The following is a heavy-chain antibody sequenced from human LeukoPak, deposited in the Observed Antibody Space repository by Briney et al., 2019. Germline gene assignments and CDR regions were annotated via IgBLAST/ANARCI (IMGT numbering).Heavy chain of an antibody. D-gene: IGHD3-9*01. Sequence: GGSLRLSCAASGFTFSSYGMHWVRQAPGKGLEWVAVISYDGSNKYYADSVKGRFTISRDNAKNSLYLQMNSLRAEDTAVYYCHGGEYYDILTGYYTRDYYYYMDVWGKGTTVTVSS. CDR3: HGGEYYDILTGYYTRDYYYYMDV. CDR2: ISYDGSNK. CDR1: GFTFSSYG. V-gene: IGHV3-30*03. J-gene: IGHJ6*03.